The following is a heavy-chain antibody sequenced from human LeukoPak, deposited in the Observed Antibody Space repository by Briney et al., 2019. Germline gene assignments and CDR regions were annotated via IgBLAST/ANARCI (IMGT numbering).Heavy chain of an antibody. CDR2: INRDGSST. CDR3: ARDQPRSSSGWSSYYFDY. V-gene: IGHV3-74*01. Sequence: GGSLRLSCAASGFTFSSYWMHWVRRAPGKGLVWVSRINRDGSSTSYADSVKGRFTISRDNAKNTLYLEMNSLRAEDTAVYYCARDQPRSSSGWSSYYFDYWGQGTLVPVSS. D-gene: IGHD6-19*01. J-gene: IGHJ4*02. CDR1: GFTFSSYW.